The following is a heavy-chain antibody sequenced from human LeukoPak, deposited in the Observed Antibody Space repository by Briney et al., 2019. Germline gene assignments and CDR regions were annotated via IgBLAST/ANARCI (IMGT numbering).Heavy chain of an antibody. CDR3: ARDGVSSWPYYYYYYMDV. V-gene: IGHV3-74*01. D-gene: IGHD6-13*01. J-gene: IGHJ6*03. CDR2: INSDGSST. Sequence: GGSLRLSCAASGFTFSSYWIHWVRQAPGKGLVWVSRINSDGSSTTYADSVKGRFTISRDNAKSTLYLQMNSLRAEDTAVYYCARDGVSSWPYYYYYYMDVWGKGTTVTVSS. CDR1: GFTFSSYW.